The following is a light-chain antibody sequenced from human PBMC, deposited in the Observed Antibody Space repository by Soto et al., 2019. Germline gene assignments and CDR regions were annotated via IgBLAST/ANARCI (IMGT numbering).Light chain of an antibody. CDR2: WAS. CDR1: QSLLWSPNNKNY. V-gene: IGKV4-1*01. J-gene: IGKJ2*01. Sequence: DVVMTQSPDSLAVSLGERATIKCKSDQSLLWSPNNKNYLAWYQQKPGQPPKLLISWASTRESGVPDRFSGSGSETDFTLTISSLQAEDVAVYYCQQYHRIPETFGQGTRLEIK. CDR3: QQYHRIPET.